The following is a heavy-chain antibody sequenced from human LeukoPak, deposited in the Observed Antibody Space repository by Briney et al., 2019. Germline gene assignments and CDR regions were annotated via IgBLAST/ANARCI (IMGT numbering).Heavy chain of an antibody. CDR2: IKQDGSEK. D-gene: IGHD3-10*02. Sequence: GGSLRLSCAASAFTFSNYWMSWVRQAPGKGLEWVANIKQDGSEKYYVDSVKGRFTISRDNAKNSLYLQMNSLRAEDTAVYYCARGALTIVRGVIAYYSYGMDVWGQGTTVTVS. V-gene: IGHV3-7*01. J-gene: IGHJ6*02. CDR3: ARGALTIVRGVIAYYSYGMDV. CDR1: AFTFSNYW.